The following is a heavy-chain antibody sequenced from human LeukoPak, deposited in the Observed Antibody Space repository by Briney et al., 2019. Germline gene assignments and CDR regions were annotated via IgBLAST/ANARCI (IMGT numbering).Heavy chain of an antibody. D-gene: IGHD3-10*01. CDR2: IYHSGST. CDR3: AREGYYGSGSYDY. Sequence: SETLSLTCTVSGYSISSGYYWGWIRQPPGKGLEWIGSIYHSGSTYYNPSLKSRVTISVDTSKNQFSLKLSSVTAADTAVYYCAREGYYGSGSYDYWGQGTLVTVSS. CDR1: GYSISSGYY. J-gene: IGHJ4*02. V-gene: IGHV4-38-2*02.